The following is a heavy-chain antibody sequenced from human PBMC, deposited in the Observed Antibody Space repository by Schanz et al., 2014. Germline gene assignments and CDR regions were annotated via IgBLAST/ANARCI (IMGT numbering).Heavy chain of an antibody. J-gene: IGHJ4*02. CDR2: INLSVGNT. D-gene: IGHD6-13*01. Sequence: QVQLVQSGAEVKKPGASVKVSCEASGYTFTSYYIHWFRQAPGQGLEWMGLINLSVGNTNYAQKCRGRVTMTRDTSTSTVYMELSSLRSEDTAVYFCARDGEAAAGCDYWGQGTLVTVSS. CDR3: ARDGEAAAGCDY. V-gene: IGHV1-46*03. CDR1: GYTFTSYY.